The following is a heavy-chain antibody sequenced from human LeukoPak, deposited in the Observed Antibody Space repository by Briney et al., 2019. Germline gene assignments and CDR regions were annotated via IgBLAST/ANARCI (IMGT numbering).Heavy chain of an antibody. Sequence: SETLSLTCTVSGGSISNYYWSWIQQPPGKGLDWVGSIYYSGSTYYNPSLKSRVTISVDTSKNQFSLKLSSVTAADTAVYYCARGPGSGTRFDPWGQGTLVTVSS. CDR2: IYYSGST. V-gene: IGHV4-59*12. D-gene: IGHD2-2*01. J-gene: IGHJ5*02. CDR1: GGSISNYY. CDR3: ARGPGSGTRFDP.